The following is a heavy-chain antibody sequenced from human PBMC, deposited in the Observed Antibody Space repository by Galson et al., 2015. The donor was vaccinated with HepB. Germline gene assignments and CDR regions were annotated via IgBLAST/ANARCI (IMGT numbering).Heavy chain of an antibody. Sequence: SLRLSCAASGFTFSSYGMHWVRQAPGKGLEWVAVIWYDGSNKYYADSVKGRFTISRDNSKNTLYLQMNSLRAEDTAVYFCAKASLWFGDLLGTAPDYWGQGTLVTVSS. D-gene: IGHD3-10*01. J-gene: IGHJ4*02. CDR2: IWYDGSNK. CDR3: AKASLWFGDLLGTAPDY. V-gene: IGHV3-33*06. CDR1: GFTFSSYG.